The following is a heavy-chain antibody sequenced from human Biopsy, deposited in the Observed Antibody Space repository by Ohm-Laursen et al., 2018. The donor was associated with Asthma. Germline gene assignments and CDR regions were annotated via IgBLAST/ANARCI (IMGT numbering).Heavy chain of an antibody. V-gene: IGHV1-24*01. CDR3: ASDFPKDYVRYNFQF. CDR2: HDHEEGGT. D-gene: IGHD4-17*01. CDR1: GYSLTDLS. J-gene: IGHJ4*02. Sequence: ASVKVSCKLSGYSLTDLSMHWVRQAPGQGPEWMGGHDHEEGGTVNAWRFQGRVTITEDTSTDTAYMELSSLSSDDMAVYYCASDFPKDYVRYNFQFWGQGTLVTVSS.